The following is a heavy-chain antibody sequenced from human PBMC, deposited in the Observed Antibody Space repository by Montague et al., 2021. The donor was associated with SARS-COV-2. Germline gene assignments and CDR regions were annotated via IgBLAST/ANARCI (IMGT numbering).Heavy chain of an antibody. V-gene: IGHV4-34*01. J-gene: IGHJ4*02. CDR2: INHIGST. D-gene: IGHD3-10*01. CDR1: GDSFSTYS. Sequence: SETLSLTRSVYGDSFSTYSWIWVRQPPGEGLEWIGEINHIGSTGYNPSLKGRVTMSLDSSNNQVSLKLSPLTAADTAVYYCATRSTLWFGEDWGQGTLVTVSS. CDR3: ATRSTLWFGED.